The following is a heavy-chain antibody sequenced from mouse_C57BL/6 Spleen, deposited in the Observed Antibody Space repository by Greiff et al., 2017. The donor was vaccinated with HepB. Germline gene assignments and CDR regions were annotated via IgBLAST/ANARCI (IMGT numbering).Heavy chain of an antibody. Sequence: ESGPGLVKPSQSLSLTCSVTGYSITSGYYWNWIRQFPGNKLEWMGYISYDGSNNYNPSLKNRISITRDTSKNQFFLKLNSVTTEDTATYYCARGNLFDYWGQGTTLTVSS. V-gene: IGHV3-6*01. CDR3: ARGNLFDY. J-gene: IGHJ2*01. CDR2: ISYDGSN. CDR1: GYSITSGYY.